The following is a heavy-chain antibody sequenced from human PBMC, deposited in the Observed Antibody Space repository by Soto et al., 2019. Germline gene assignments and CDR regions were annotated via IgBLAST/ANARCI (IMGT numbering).Heavy chain of an antibody. CDR1: GFTVSSNY. CDR2: IYSGGST. CDR3: AREVWGGIRLYYMDV. V-gene: IGHV3-53*01. D-gene: IGHD3-16*01. Sequence: GGSLRLSCAASGFTVSSNYMSWVRQAPGKGLEWVSVIYSGGSTYYADSVKGRFTISRDNSKNTLYLQMNSLRAEDTAVYYCAREVWGGIRLYYMDVWGKGTTVTVSS. J-gene: IGHJ6*03.